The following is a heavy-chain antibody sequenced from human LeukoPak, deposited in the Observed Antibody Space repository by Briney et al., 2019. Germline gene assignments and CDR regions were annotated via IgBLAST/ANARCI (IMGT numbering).Heavy chain of an antibody. J-gene: IGHJ3*02. V-gene: IGHV3-23*01. D-gene: IGHD3-22*01. Sequence: GGSLRLSCAASGFTFSSYAMSWVRQAPGKGLEWVSAISGSGGSTYYADSVKGRFTISRDNSKNTLYLQMNSLRAEDTAVYYCARAIGGDSSGYYLLHDAFDIWGQGTMVTVSS. CDR3: ARAIGGDSSGYYLLHDAFDI. CDR2: ISGSGGST. CDR1: GFTFSSYA.